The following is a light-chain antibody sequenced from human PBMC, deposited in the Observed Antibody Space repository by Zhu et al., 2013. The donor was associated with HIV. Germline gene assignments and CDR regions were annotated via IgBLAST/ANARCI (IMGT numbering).Light chain of an antibody. Sequence: DIVMTQSPATLSASPGERVTLSCRASRSVGSDLAWYQQKPGQAPRLLIYSASTRATGIPARFSGSGSGTDFTLTISSLEPEDFAVYYCQQRSNWPEVTFGQGTRLEIK. J-gene: IGKJ5*01. CDR1: RSVGSD. CDR3: QQRSNWPEVT. V-gene: IGKV3-11*01. CDR2: SAS.